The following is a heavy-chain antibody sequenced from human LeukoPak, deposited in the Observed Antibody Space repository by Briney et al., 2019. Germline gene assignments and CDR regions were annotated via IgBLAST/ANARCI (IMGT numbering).Heavy chain of an antibody. J-gene: IGHJ4*02. Sequence: GGSLRLSCAASGFTFSNFWLHWVRQAPGKGLEWVSRITSDGSNINYADSVQGRITISRDNAKNTLYLQMNSLRAEDTAVYYCARGGHSSFDYWGQGALVTVSS. D-gene: IGHD3-16*01. V-gene: IGHV3-74*01. CDR1: GFTFSNFW. CDR2: ITSDGSNI. CDR3: ARGGHSSFDY.